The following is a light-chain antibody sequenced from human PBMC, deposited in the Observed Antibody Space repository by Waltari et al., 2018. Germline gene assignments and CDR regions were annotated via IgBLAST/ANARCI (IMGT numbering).Light chain of an antibody. J-gene: IGKJ1*01. CDR3: QQYNSHRT. V-gene: IGKV1-5*03. Sequence: QMTQSPSTLSASVGDRVTITCRASQSISSWLAWYQQKPGKAPKLLIYKASSLESGVPSRFSGSGSGTEFTLTISSLQPDDFATYYCQQYNSHRTFGQGTKVEIK. CDR2: KAS. CDR1: QSISSW.